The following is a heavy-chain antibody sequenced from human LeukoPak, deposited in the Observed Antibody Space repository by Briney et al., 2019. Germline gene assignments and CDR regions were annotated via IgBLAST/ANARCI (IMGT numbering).Heavy chain of an antibody. CDR3: ARDSEWELLRGDAFDI. J-gene: IGHJ3*02. D-gene: IGHD1-26*01. Sequence: ASVKVSCKASGYTFTSYGISWVRQAPGQGLEWMGWISAYNGNTNYAQKLEGRVTMTTDKTTRTAYMELRSLRSDDTAVYYCARDSEWELLRGDAFDIWGQGTMVTVSS. CDR1: GYTFTSYG. V-gene: IGHV1-18*01. CDR2: ISAYNGNT.